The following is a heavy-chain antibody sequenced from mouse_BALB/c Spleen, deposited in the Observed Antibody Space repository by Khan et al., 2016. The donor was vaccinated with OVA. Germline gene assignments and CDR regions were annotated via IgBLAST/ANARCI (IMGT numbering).Heavy chain of an antibody. J-gene: IGHJ4*01. CDR3: ARLGYNGTMDY. D-gene: IGHD2-14*01. Sequence: QIQLVQSGPELKKPGETVKISCKASGYTFTNYGMNWVKQAPGKGLKWMGWINTYTGEPTYADDFKGRFAFSLETSASTAYLQINNLKNEDTATYICARLGYNGTMDYWGQGTSVTVSS. CDR2: INTYTGEP. CDR1: GYTFTNYG. V-gene: IGHV9-3-1*01.